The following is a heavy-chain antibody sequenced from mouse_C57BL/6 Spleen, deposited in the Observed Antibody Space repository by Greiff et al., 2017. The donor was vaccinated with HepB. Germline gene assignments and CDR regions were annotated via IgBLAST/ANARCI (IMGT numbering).Heavy chain of an antibody. CDR2: ISSGGDYI. CDR1: GFTFSSYA. Sequence: EVKVEESGEGLVKPGGSLKLSCAASGFTFSSYAMSWVRQTPEKRLEWVAYISSGGDYIYYADTVKGRFTISRDNARNTLYLQMSSLKSEDTAMYYCTRDDYDGAMDYWGQGTSVTVSS. CDR3: TRDDYDGAMDY. J-gene: IGHJ4*01. V-gene: IGHV5-9-1*02. D-gene: IGHD2-4*01.